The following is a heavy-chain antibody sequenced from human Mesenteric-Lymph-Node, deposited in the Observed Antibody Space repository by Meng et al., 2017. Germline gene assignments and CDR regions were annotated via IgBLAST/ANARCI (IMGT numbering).Heavy chain of an antibody. CDR1: GGSISSVYW. D-gene: IGHD5-18*01. J-gene: IGHJ4*02. V-gene: IGHV4-4*02. CDR3: ARGGYYSFDY. CDR2: IYHSGST. Sequence: QVQLKDSGPGLVKPSETLSLPCAVSGGSISSVYWWTWVRQSPGKGLEWIGEIYHSGSTNYNPSLKSRVTISVDKSKNQFSLKLTSVTAADTAVYYCARGGYYSFDYWGQGTLVTVSS.